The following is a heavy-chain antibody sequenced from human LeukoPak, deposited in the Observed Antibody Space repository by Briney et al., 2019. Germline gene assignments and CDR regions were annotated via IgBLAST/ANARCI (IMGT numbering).Heavy chain of an antibody. D-gene: IGHD3-22*01. J-gene: IGHJ4*02. CDR1: GGSISSGDYY. CDR3: ASREYYYDSSGTFDY. V-gene: IGHV4-30-4*01. Sequence: PSETLSLTCTVSGGSISSGDYYWSWIRQPPGKGLEWIGYIYYGGSTYYNPSLKSRVTISVDTSKNQFSLKLSSVTAADTAVYYCASREYYYDSSGTFDYWGQGTLVTVSS. CDR2: IYYGGST.